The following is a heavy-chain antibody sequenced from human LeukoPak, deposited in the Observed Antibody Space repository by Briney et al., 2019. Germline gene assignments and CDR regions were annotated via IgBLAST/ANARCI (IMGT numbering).Heavy chain of an antibody. CDR3: ARDFSTIFGPGGVWFDP. CDR1: GGSISSYY. D-gene: IGHD3-3*01. V-gene: IGHV4-4*07. Sequence: SETLSLTCTVSGGSISSYYWSWIRQPAGKGLEWIGRIYTSGSTNYNPSLKSRVTMSVDTSKNQFSLKLSSVTAADTAVYYCARDFSTIFGPGGVWFDPWGRGTLVTVSS. J-gene: IGHJ5*02. CDR2: IYTSGST.